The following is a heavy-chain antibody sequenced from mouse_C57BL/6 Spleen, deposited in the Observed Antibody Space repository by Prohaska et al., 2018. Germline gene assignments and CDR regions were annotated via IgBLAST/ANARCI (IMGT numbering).Heavy chain of an antibody. V-gene: IGHV14-4*01. CDR1: GFNIKDDY. J-gene: IGHJ3*01. CDR3: SYYYGSSPLFAY. Sequence: EVQLQQSGAELVRPGASVKLSCTASGFNIKDDYMHWVKQRPEQGLEWIGWIDPENGDTEYASKFQGKATITADTSSNTAYLQLSSLTSEDTAVYYCSYYYGSSPLFAYWGQGTLVTVSA. D-gene: IGHD1-1*01. CDR2: IDPENGDT.